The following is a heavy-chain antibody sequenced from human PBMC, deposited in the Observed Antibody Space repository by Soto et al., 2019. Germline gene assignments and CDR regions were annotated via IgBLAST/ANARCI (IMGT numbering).Heavy chain of an antibody. D-gene: IGHD3-10*01. CDR2: ISWNSGTI. CDR3: ARDVWSRASGPPDS. CDR1: GFSFDDYA. Sequence: EVQLVESGGGLIQPGMSLRLSCAASGFSFDDYAMHWVRHVPGKGLEWITGISWNSGTIGYADSVKGRLTTSSDNAKNSLYLQMNSLRAEHTAFYYCARDVWSRASGPPDSWGQGTLVTVSS. V-gene: IGHV3-9*01. J-gene: IGHJ5*02.